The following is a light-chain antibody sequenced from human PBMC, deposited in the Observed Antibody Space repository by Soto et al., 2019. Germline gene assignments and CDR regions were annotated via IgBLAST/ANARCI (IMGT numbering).Light chain of an antibody. J-gene: IGKJ2*01. Sequence: DIQMTQSPSSLSASVGDRVTITCRASQTISSYLNWYQQKVGKAPKLLIYAASSLQSGVPSRFSGSGSATDFTLTISSLQPEDIATYYCQQSYGSPVTFGQGTKLEIK. CDR3: QQSYGSPVT. CDR1: QTISSY. V-gene: IGKV1-39*01. CDR2: AAS.